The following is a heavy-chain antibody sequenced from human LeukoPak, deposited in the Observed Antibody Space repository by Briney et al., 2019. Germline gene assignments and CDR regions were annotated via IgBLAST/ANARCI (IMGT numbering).Heavy chain of an antibody. V-gene: IGHV3-23*01. CDR2: ISGSGGST. D-gene: IGHD3-10*01. Sequence: GGSLRLSCAASGFTFSSYAMSWVRQAPGKGLEWVSAISGSGGSTYYADSVKGRFTISRDNSKSTLYLQMNSLRAEDTAIYYCATGDGSGSPSDYWGQGTLVTVSS. CDR3: ATGDGSGSPSDY. CDR1: GFTFSSYA. J-gene: IGHJ4*02.